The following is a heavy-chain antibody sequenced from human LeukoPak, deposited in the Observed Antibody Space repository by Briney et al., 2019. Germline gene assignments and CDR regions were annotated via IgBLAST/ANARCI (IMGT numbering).Heavy chain of an antibody. CDR1: GDSISGYY. CDR3: ARDISRGYNWFDP. J-gene: IGHJ5*02. Sequence: SETLSLTCTVSGDSISGYYWSCIRQPPGKGLEWVGYIYSSGNTNYNPSLKSRVTISVDTSKNQFSLKLSSVTAADTAVYYCARDISRGYNWFDPWGQGTLVTVSS. CDR2: IYSSGNT. D-gene: IGHD6-25*01. V-gene: IGHV4-59*01.